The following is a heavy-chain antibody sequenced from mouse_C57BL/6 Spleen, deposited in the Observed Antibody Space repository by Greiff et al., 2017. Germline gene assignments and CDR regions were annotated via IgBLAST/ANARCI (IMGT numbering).Heavy chain of an antibody. CDR2: IWPGGGT. CDR1: GFSLTSYA. CDR3: ASTGTSGYFDV. V-gene: IGHV2-9-1*01. D-gene: IGHD4-1*02. Sequence: QVQLKESGPGLVAPSQSLSITCTVSGFSLTSYAISWVRQPPGKGLEWLGVIWPGGGTNYNSALKSRLSISKDNSKSQVFLKMNSLQTDDTARYYCASTGTSGYFDVWGTGTTVTVSS. J-gene: IGHJ1*03.